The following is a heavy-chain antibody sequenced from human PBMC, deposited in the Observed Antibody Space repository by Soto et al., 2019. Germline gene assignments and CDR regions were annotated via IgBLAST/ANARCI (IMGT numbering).Heavy chain of an antibody. J-gene: IGHJ4*02. D-gene: IGHD3-3*01. CDR1: GFTFSSYA. V-gene: IGHV3-23*01. Sequence: GGSLRLCCAASGFTFSSYAMSWVRQAPGKGLEWVSAISGSGGSTYYADSVKGRFTISRDNSKNTLYLQMNSLRAEDTAVYYCAKGYISGDFWSGYRSFDYWGQGTLVTVSS. CDR2: ISGSGGST. CDR3: AKGYISGDFWSGYRSFDY.